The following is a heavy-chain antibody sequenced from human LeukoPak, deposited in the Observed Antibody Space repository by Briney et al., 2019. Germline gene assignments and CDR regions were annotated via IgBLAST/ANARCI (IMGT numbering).Heavy chain of an antibody. CDR2: INWNGGST. J-gene: IGHJ5*01. V-gene: IGHV3-20*04. CDR3: AREGSYSGYDFDS. D-gene: IGHD5-12*01. Sequence: GGSLRLSCAVSGFTFDDHGMSWVRQAPGKGLEWVSGINWNGGSTSYADSVKGRFTISRDNAKNSLYLQLNSLRAEDTALYYCAREGSYSGYDFDSWGQGTLVTVSS. CDR1: GFTFDDHG.